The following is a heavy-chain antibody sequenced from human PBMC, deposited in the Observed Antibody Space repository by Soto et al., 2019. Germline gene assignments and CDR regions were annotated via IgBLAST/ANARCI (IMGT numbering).Heavy chain of an antibody. CDR1: GFTFSSYG. V-gene: IGHV3-33*01. Sequence: QVQLVESGGGVVQPGRSLRLSCAASGFTFSSYGMHWVRQAPGKALEWVSVVWYDGSNDYYADSVKGRFTISRDNSMNTLYLGMTSLIADDTSVYYCARDGSVVREYSGSARASFAISGRGTMVAVSS. D-gene: IGHD6-6*01. CDR2: VWYDGSND. CDR3: ARDGSVVREYSGSARASFAI. J-gene: IGHJ3*02.